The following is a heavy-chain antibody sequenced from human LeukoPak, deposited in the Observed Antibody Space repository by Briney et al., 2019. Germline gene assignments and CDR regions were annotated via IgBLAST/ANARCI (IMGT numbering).Heavy chain of an antibody. J-gene: IGHJ6*02. D-gene: IGHD4-23*01. V-gene: IGHV1-69*01. Sequence: SVKVSCKASGGTFSNYAVTWVRQAPGQGLEWMGGIIPILGTANYAQKFQDRVTLTADESTSTTYMELSSLRSEDTAMYYCARGNSRWSTPTSSYYYRMDVWGQGTTVTVSS. CDR2: IIPILGTA. CDR3: ARGNSRWSTPTSSYYYRMDV. CDR1: GGTFSNYA.